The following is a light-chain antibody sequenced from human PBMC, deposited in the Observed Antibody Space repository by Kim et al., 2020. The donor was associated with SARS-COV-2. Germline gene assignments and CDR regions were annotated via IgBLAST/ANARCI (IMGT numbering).Light chain of an antibody. Sequence: EIVLTQSPGTLSLSPGERATLPCRASQSVSSSYLAWYQQKLGQAPRLLIYGASSRATGIPDRFSDSGSGTDFTLTISRLEPEDFAVYYCQQYGSSLITFGQGTRLEIK. J-gene: IGKJ5*01. CDR1: QSVSSSY. CDR2: GAS. V-gene: IGKV3-20*01. CDR3: QQYGSSLIT.